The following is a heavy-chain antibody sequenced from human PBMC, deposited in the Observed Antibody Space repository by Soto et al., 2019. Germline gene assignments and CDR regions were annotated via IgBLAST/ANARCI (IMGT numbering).Heavy chain of an antibody. V-gene: IGHV4-34*01. CDR1: GGSFSGYY. CDR2: INHSGST. CDR3: ARGGLRFLEWLLYPTDAFDI. J-gene: IGHJ3*02. D-gene: IGHD3-3*01. Sequence: QVQLQQWGAGLLKPSETLSLTCAAYGGSFSGYYWSWIRQPPGKGLEWIGEINHSGSTNYNPSLKSRVTISVDTSKNQFSLKLSSVTAADTAVYYCARGGLRFLEWLLYPTDAFDIWGQGTMVTVSS.